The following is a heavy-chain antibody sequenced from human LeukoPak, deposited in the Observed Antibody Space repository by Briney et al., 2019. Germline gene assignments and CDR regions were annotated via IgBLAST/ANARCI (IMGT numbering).Heavy chain of an antibody. J-gene: IGHJ4*02. V-gene: IGHV3-33*01. CDR3: ARDPLAYCGGDCRGYFDY. CDR1: GFTFSSYG. Sequence: PGGSLRLSCAASGFTFSSYGMHWVRQAPGKGLEWVADIWSDGNNIYYADSVKGRFTISRDNSKNTLYLQMNSLRAEDTAVYYCARDPLAYCGGDCRGYFDYWGQGALVTVSS. CDR2: IWSDGNNI. D-gene: IGHD2-21*01.